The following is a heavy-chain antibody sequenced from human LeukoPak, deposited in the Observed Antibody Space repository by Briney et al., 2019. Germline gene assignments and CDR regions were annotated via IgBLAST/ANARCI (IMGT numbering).Heavy chain of an antibody. D-gene: IGHD3-16*01. V-gene: IGHV3-15*01. CDR3: TTAPYIWGTSGNNY. CDR2: IKSKADGGTT. J-gene: IGHJ4*02. Sequence: GGSLSPACAASGLTLNNASMSWVRQAPGKGLEWVGRIKSKADGGTTDYAEPVKGRFSISRDDSKSTLYLQMSSLKTEDTAVYYCTTAPYIWGTSGNNYWGQGTRVTVSS. CDR1: GLTLNNAS.